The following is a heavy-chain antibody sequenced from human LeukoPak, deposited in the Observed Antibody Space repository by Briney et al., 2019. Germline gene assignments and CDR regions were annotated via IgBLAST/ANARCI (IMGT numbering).Heavy chain of an antibody. CDR3: ASYYGSGSYLYYYYYMDV. CDR1: GFTFSSYE. D-gene: IGHD3-10*01. V-gene: IGHV3-48*03. J-gene: IGHJ6*03. CDR2: ISSSGSTI. Sequence: GGSLRLSCAASGFTFSSYEMNWVRQAPGKGLEWVSYISSSGSTIYYADSVKGRFTISRDNAKNSLYLQMNSLRAEDTAVYYCASYYGSGSYLYYYYYMDVWGKGTTVTISS.